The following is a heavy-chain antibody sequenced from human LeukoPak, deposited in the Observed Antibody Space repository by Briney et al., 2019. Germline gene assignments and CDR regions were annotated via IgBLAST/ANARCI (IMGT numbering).Heavy chain of an antibody. CDR2: ISGSGGST. CDR3: ARGGATIFGVVNYYFDY. Sequence: GGSLRLSCAASGFTFSSYAMSWVRQAPGKGLEWVSAISGSGGSTYYADSVKGRFTISRDNSRNTLYLQMNSLRAEDTAVYNCARGGATIFGVVNYYFDYWGQGTLVTVSP. CDR1: GFTFSSYA. V-gene: IGHV3-23*01. J-gene: IGHJ4*02. D-gene: IGHD3-3*01.